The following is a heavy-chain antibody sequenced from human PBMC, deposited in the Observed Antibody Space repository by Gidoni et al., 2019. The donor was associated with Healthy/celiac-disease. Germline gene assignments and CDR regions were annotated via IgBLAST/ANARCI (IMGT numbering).Heavy chain of an antibody. CDR3: ARDRDYGSGSYDY. J-gene: IGHJ4*02. D-gene: IGHD3-10*01. CDR1: GGSFSGYY. Sequence: QVQLQQWGAGLWKPSETLSLTCAVYGGSFSGYYWSWIRQPPGKGLEWIGEINHSGSTNYNPSLKSRVTISVDTSKNQFSLKLSSVTAADTAVYYCARDRDYGSGSYDYWGQGTLVTVSS. V-gene: IGHV4-34*01. CDR2: INHSGST.